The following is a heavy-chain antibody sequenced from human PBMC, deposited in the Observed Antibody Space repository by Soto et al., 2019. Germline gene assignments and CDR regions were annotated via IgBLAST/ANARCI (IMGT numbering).Heavy chain of an antibody. Sequence: LRLSCAASGITLSSYAMSWVRQAPGKGPEWVSGISASGGSTSYADSVKGRFTISRDNSKNTLYLQMSSLRADDTAVYHCAKGQNSGTYRFYFDYWGQGALVTVSS. CDR1: GITLSSYA. CDR3: AKGQNSGTYRFYFDY. D-gene: IGHD1-26*01. V-gene: IGHV3-23*01. J-gene: IGHJ4*02. CDR2: ISASGGST.